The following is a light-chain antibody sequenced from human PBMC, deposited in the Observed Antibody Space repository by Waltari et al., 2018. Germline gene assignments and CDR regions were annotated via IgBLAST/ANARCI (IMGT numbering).Light chain of an antibody. CDR1: ATTTGGKL. V-gene: IGLV1-44*01. CDR3: ASWDDSLNGHWV. J-gene: IGLJ3*02. CDR2: RGD. Sequence: QSVLTQPPSASGTPGQRVTTSCSGRATTTGGKLVNWYQQHTGKAPNLLIYRGDQWPSGVPDRFSCSKPGTSASLAISGLQSDAEADYFCASWDDSLNGHWVFGGGTKVTVL.